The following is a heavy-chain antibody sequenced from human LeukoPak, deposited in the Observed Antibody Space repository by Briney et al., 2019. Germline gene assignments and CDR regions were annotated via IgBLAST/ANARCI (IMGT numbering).Heavy chain of an antibody. V-gene: IGHV3-23*01. D-gene: IGHD5-18*01. CDR1: GFTFSSYA. CDR2: ISGSGGST. J-gene: IGHJ4*02. Sequence: GGSLRLSCAASGFTFSSYAMSWVRQAPGKGLEWVSAISGSGGSTYYADSVKGRFTISRDNSKNTLYLQMNSLRAEDTAVYYCAKDLLRGYSYGAFDYWGQGTLVTVSS. CDR3: AKDLLRGYSYGAFDY.